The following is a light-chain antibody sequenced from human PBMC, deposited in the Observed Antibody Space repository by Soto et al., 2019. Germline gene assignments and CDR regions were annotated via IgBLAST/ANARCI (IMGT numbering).Light chain of an antibody. Sequence: VMAQSPATLSLSPGERATLSCRASQSVSSYLAWYQQKPGQAPRLLIYDASNRATGIPARFSGSGSGTDFTLTISSLEPEDFAVYYCQQRSNWPPITFGQGTLLEI. CDR1: QSVSSY. CDR2: DAS. CDR3: QQRSNWPPIT. V-gene: IGKV3-11*01. J-gene: IGKJ5*01.